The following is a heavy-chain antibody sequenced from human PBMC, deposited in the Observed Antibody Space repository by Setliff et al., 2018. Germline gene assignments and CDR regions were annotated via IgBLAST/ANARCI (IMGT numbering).Heavy chain of an antibody. CDR1: GYPFNNYG. Sequence: ASVKVSCKASGYPFNNYGISWLRQTPGQGLEWMGWIGGHNDDPLFAQKFQGRVTMTTGTSTTTAYMELKSLRSDDTAVYYCARSWRAGALNHFDYWGQGSRVTVSS. V-gene: IGHV1-18*01. CDR3: ARSWRAGALNHFDY. J-gene: IGHJ4*02. D-gene: IGHD3-3*01. CDR2: IGGHNDDP.